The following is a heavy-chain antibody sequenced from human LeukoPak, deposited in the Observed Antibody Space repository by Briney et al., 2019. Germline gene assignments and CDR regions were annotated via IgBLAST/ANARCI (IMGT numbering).Heavy chain of an antibody. Sequence: SESLSLTCTVSGGSVSSGSYYWTWIRQPPGKGLEWIGYISYSGSTNFNPSLKSRVTISVDTSKNQFSLNLSSVTAADTAVYYCARRGTGGRSFDIWGQGTMVTVSS. CDR1: GGSVSSGSYY. V-gene: IGHV4-61*01. CDR2: ISYSGST. J-gene: IGHJ3*02. CDR3: ARRGTGGRSFDI. D-gene: IGHD2-8*02.